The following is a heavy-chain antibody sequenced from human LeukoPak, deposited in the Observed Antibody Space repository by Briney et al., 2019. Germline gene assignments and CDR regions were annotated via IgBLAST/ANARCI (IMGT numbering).Heavy chain of an antibody. J-gene: IGHJ4*02. Sequence: GRSLRLCCAASGCIFSSYDMNWVRQAPGKGPEWISYITTTSFTIYYADSVKGRFTISRDNAKNSVYLQMNSLRAEDTAVYYCARDLYDMAQDYWGQGTLVTVSS. CDR2: ITTTSFTI. CDR1: GCIFSSYD. V-gene: IGHV3-48*03. CDR3: ARDLYDMAQDY. D-gene: IGHD3-16*01.